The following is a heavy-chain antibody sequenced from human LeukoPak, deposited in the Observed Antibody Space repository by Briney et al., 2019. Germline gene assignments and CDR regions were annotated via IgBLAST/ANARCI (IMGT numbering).Heavy chain of an antibody. D-gene: IGHD1-1*01. J-gene: IGHJ4*02. CDR3: SKKGQADDDGKPD. CDR2: ISRGGIS. Sequence: PGGSLRLSCAASGFTFSVYDMYWLRQSPGKGLECVSVISRGGISYYADSVKGRFTISRDNSRNTLYLQMNSLRAEDTAVYYCSKKGQADDDGKPDWGQGTLVTVSP. V-gene: IGHV3-23*01. CDR1: GFTFSVYD.